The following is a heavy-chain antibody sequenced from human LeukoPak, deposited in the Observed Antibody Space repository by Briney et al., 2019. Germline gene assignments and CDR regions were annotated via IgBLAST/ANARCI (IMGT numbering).Heavy chain of an antibody. J-gene: IGHJ4*02. V-gene: IGHV1-46*01. D-gene: IGHD3-22*01. CDR1: GYTFSSYY. CDR2: INPSGGST. CDR3: ARSGVGYFYDNSGSYPLDY. Sequence: ASVKDSRKASGYTFSSYYLHWVRQAPGQGLEWMGIINPSGGSTSYAQKFQGRVTMTRDTSTSTVYMELSSLRSEDTAVYYCARSGVGYFYDNSGSYPLDYWGQGTLVTVSS.